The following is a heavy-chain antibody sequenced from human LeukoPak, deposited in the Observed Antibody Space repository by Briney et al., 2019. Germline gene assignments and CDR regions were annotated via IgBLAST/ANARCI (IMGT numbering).Heavy chain of an antibody. D-gene: IGHD3-10*01. V-gene: IGHV3-30*18. J-gene: IGHJ4*02. CDR2: ISYDGINK. CDR3: AKDSYYGLALDY. Sequence: GRSLRLSCAASGFTFSTYGMHWVRQAPGKGLEWVAVISYDGINKYYADSVKGRFTISRDNSKNTLYLQVNSLRAEDTAVYYCAKDSYYGLALDYWGQRTLVTVSS. CDR1: GFTFSTYG.